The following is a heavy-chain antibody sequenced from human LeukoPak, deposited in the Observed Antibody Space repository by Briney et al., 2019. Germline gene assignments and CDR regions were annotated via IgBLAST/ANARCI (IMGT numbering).Heavy chain of an antibody. Sequence: SETLSLTCTVSGGSISSYYWSWIRQPPGKGLEWIGYIYYSGSTNYNPSLKSRVTISVDTSKNQFSLRLASVTAADTAVYYCASLRVPGDFDYWGQGTLVTVSS. J-gene: IGHJ4*02. V-gene: IGHV4-59*12. CDR3: ASLRVPGDFDY. CDR2: IYYSGST. CDR1: GGSISSYY. D-gene: IGHD3-16*01.